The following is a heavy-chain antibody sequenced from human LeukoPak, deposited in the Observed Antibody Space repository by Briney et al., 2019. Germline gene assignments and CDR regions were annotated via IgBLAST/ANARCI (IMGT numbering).Heavy chain of an antibody. CDR2: IYYSGST. V-gene: IGHV4-59*08. CDR3: ARHDGGWFDP. Sequence: SETLSLTCTVSGGSISSYYWSWIRQPPGKGLEWIGYIYYSGSTNYNPSLKSRVTISVDTSKNQFSLKLSPVTAADTAVYYCARHDGGWFDPWGQGTLVTVSS. CDR1: GGSISSYY. J-gene: IGHJ5*02.